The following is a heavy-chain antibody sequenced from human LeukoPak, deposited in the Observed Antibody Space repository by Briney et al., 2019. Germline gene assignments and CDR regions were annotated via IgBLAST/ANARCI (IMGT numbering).Heavy chain of an antibody. CDR1: GYTFISYY. J-gene: IGHJ4*02. CDR3: ARERTSGGRARDY. Sequence: GASVKVSCKASGYTFISYYMYWERQAPGQGLEWMERINPNSGDTIYAQKFQGRVTMTRDTSISTAHMELSRLRSDDTAVYYCARERTSGGRARDYWGQGTLVTVSS. D-gene: IGHD2-15*01. CDR2: INPNSGDT. V-gene: IGHV1-2*02.